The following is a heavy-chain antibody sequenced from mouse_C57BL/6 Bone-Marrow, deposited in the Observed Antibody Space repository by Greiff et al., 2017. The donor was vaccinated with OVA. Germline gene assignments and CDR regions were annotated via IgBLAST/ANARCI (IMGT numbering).Heavy chain of an antibody. CDR1: GFTFSSYA. J-gene: IGHJ1*03. V-gene: IGHV5-9-1*02. D-gene: IGHD1-1*01. Sequence: EVNLVESGEGLVKPGGSLKLSCAASGFTFSSYAMSWVRQTPEKRLEWVAYISSGGDYIYYADTVKGRFTISRDNARNTLYLQMSSLKSEDTAMYYCTRDAYGSSSWYFDVWGTGTTVTVSS. CDR2: ISSGGDYI. CDR3: TRDAYGSSSWYFDV.